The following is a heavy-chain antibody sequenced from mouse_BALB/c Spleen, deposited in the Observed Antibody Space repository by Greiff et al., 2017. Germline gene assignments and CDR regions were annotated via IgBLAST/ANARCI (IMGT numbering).Heavy chain of an antibody. V-gene: IGHV5-12-1*01. CDR1: GFAFSSYD. Sequence: EVNVVESGGGLVKPGGSLKLSCAASGFAFSSYDMSWVRQTPEKRLEWVAYISSGGGSTYYPDTVKGRFTISRDNAKNTLYLQMSSLKSEDTAMYYCARHGYDYDLYAMDYWGQGTSVTVSS. CDR2: ISSGGGST. J-gene: IGHJ4*01. CDR3: ARHGYDYDLYAMDY. D-gene: IGHD2-4*01.